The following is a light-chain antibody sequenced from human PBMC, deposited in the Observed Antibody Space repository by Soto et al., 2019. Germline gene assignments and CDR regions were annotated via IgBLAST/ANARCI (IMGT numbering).Light chain of an antibody. Sequence: EIVLTQSPGTLSLSPGERATLSCRASQSVSSTYLAWYQQKPAQAPRLLIFGASSRATGIPDRFSGSGSGTDFTLTISRLEPEDFAVYXCQQYGSSRLFTFGPGTKVDIK. CDR3: QQYGSSRLFT. J-gene: IGKJ3*01. CDR1: QSVSSTY. CDR2: GAS. V-gene: IGKV3-20*01.